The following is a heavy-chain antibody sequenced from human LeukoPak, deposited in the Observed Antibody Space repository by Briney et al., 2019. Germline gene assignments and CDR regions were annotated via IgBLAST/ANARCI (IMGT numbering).Heavy chain of an antibody. D-gene: IGHD3-22*01. J-gene: IGHJ6*03. V-gene: IGHV4-39*07. CDR1: GASISSTHYY. Sequence: PSETLSLTCTVSGASISSTHYYWGWIRQTPGKGLEWIGSIYNSGSTYSNPSLKSRVTISVDTSKNQFSLRLTSVTAADTAVYFCARVSDSSGYYYYYYYMDVWGKGTTVTVSS. CDR3: ARVSDSSGYYYYYYYMDV. CDR2: IYNSGST.